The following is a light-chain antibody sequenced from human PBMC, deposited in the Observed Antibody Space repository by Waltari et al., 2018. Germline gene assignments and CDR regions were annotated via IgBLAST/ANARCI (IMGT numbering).Light chain of an antibody. V-gene: IGKV4-1*01. CDR3: QQCYSTPYT. CDR2: WAS. CDR1: QNLLYNSDNKNS. J-gene: IGKJ2*01. Sequence: DIVMTQSPDSLAVSLGERVTINCSSSQNLLYNSDNKNSLAWFQQKPGQPPKLLIYWASTRESGVPDRFSGSGSGTEFTLTISSLQAADVAVYYCQQCYSTPYTFGQGTKLEIK.